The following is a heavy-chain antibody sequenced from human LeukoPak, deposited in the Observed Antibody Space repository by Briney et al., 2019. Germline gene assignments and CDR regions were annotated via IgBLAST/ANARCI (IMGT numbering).Heavy chain of an antibody. D-gene: IGHD2-21*02. J-gene: IGHJ4*02. V-gene: IGHV3-74*01. CDR1: GFAFSTYW. Sequence: GGSLRLSCAASGFAFSTYWMYWVRQVAGKGLVWVSRIKPDGSDTDYADSVKGRFTISRDNAKNTLYLQMNSLRAEDTAVYYCTTLYGDSLDYWGQGTLVTVSS. CDR3: TTLYGDSLDY. CDR2: IKPDGSDT.